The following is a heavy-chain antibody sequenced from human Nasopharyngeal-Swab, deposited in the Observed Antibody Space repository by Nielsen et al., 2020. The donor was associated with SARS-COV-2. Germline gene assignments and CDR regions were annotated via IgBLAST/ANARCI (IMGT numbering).Heavy chain of an antibody. Sequence: GESLKISCAASGFTFNIYAMAWVRRAPGRGLEWVSAISASGGSTYYRNSVKGRFSISRDNSKNTLFLQMNSLTVDDTALYYCAKDDVVRGDAFDFWSQGTMVTVSS. J-gene: IGHJ3*01. D-gene: IGHD3-10*01. CDR2: ISASGGST. V-gene: IGHV3-23*01. CDR3: AKDDVVRGDAFDF. CDR1: GFTFNIYA.